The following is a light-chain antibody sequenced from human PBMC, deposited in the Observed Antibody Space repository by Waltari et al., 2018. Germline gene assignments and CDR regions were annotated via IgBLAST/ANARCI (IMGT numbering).Light chain of an antibody. J-gene: IGKJ5*01. CDR3: QQRSNWPPIT. Sequence: EVVLTQSPATLYLSPGERAPLPCRASRSVSSYLAWYQQKPGQAPRLLIYDASNRATGIPARFSGSGSGTDFNLTISTLEPDDFAVYYCQQRSNWPPITFGQGTRLEIK. CDR1: RSVSSY. V-gene: IGKV3-11*01. CDR2: DAS.